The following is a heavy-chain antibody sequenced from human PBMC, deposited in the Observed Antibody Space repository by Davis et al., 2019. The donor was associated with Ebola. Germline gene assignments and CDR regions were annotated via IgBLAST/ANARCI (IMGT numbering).Heavy chain of an antibody. J-gene: IGHJ6*02. Sequence: GESLKISCAASGFTFSSYGMHWVRQAPGKGLEWVAVISYDGSNKYYADSVKGRFTISRDNSKNTLYLQMNSLRAEDTAVYYCAKDLWDPRYYYYYGMDVWGQGTTVTVSS. D-gene: IGHD1-26*01. CDR3: AKDLWDPRYYYYYGMDV. V-gene: IGHV3-30*18. CDR2: ISYDGSNK. CDR1: GFTFSSYG.